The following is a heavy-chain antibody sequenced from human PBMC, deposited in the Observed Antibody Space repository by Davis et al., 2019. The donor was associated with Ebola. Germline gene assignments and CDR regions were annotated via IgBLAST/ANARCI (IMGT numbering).Heavy chain of an antibody. CDR1: GYTFNSYY. D-gene: IGHD3-9*01. V-gene: IGHV1-46*02. CDR3: AREHESWLFGGRNSEYFDY. Sequence: ASVKVSCKASGYTFNSYYIHWVRQAPGQGLEWMGIINPSGGSTTYAQKFQGRVTMTRDTSISTAYMELRSLRSDDTAVYNCAREHESWLFGGRNSEYFDYWGQGTLVTVSS. CDR2: INPSGGST. J-gene: IGHJ4*02.